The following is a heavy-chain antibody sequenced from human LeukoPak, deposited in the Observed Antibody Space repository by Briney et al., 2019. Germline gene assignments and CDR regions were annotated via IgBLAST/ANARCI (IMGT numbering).Heavy chain of an antibody. CDR1: GFTFSSYA. J-gene: IGHJ6*02. Sequence: GRSLRLSCAASGFTFSSYAMHWVRQAPGKGLEWVAVISYDGSNIYYADSVKGRFTISRDNSKNTLYLQMNSLRAEDTAVYYCARDRSSSWLWTYYYYGMDVWGQGTTVTVSS. CDR2: ISYDGSNI. V-gene: IGHV3-30-3*01. CDR3: ARDRSSSWLWTYYYYGMDV. D-gene: IGHD6-13*01.